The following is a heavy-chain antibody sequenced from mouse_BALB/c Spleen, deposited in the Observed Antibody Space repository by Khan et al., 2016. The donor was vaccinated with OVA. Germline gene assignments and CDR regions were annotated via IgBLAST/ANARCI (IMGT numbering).Heavy chain of an antibody. CDR2: IWAGGST. CDR3: ARDHGNTYEYFDY. J-gene: IGHJ2*01. V-gene: IGHV2-9*02. D-gene: IGHD1-1*01. CDR1: GFSLTSYG. Sequence: VQLLETGPGLVAPSQSLSITCTVSGFSLTSYGVHWVRQPPGKGLEWLGIIWAGGSTNYNSALMSRLSISKDNSKSQVFVKMISLQTDDTAMYYCARDHGNTYEYFDYWGQGTTLTVSS.